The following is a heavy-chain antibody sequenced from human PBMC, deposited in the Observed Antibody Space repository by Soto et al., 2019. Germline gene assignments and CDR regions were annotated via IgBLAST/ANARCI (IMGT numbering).Heavy chain of an antibody. V-gene: IGHV1-69*13. CDR2: IIPIFGTA. D-gene: IGHD1-26*01. J-gene: IGHJ3*02. Sequence: SVKVSCKASGGTFSSYAISWVRQAPGQGLEWMGGIIPIFGTANYAQKFQGRVTITADESTSTAYMELSSLRSEDTAVYYCAREGANSGSYYYAFDIWGQGKMVT. CDR1: GGTFSSYA. CDR3: AREGANSGSYYYAFDI.